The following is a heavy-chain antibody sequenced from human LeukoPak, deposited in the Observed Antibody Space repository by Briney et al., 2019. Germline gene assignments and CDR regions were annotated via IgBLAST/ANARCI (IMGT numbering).Heavy chain of an antibody. V-gene: IGHV3-23*01. D-gene: IGHD4-17*01. J-gene: IGHJ4*02. CDR2: IGKNQ. CDR3: AKGSNGDYDN. Sequence: PGGSLRLSCTPSRFSLGNFVMSWVRQAPGKGLGWVATIGKNQYYADSVKGRFTISKDNSKNMMYLQMDSLGVDDTAIYYCAKGSNGDYDNWGQGTLVTVSS. CDR1: RFSLGNFV.